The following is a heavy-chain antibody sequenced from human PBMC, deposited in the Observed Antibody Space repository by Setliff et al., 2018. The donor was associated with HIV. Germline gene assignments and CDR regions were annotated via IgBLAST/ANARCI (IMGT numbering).Heavy chain of an antibody. CDR1: GGTFSSYA. CDR2: IIPILGIA. J-gene: IGHJ4*02. CDR3: VRVGPWYYARSGYLASWDY. Sequence: GASVKVSCKASGGTFSSYAISWVRQAPGQGLEWMGGIIPILGIANYAQKFQGRVTITADESTSTAYMELSSLRFDDTAVYYCVRVGPWYYARSGYLASWDYWGQGTLVTVS. D-gene: IGHD3-22*01. V-gene: IGHV1-69*10.